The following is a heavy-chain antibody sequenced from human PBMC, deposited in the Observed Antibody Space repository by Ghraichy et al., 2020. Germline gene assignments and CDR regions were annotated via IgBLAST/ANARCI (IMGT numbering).Heavy chain of an antibody. CDR1: GGSIGGHY. J-gene: IGHJ4*02. CDR2: IYYSGGSYYNPST. Sequence: TLSLTCSVSGGSIGGHYWSWIRQPPGKGLEWIGYIYYSGGSYYNPSTNYNPSFKSRLTISLDTSKNQFSLKLNSVTAADTAVYFCARGRMAADYWGQGTLVTVSS. V-gene: IGHV4-59*11. D-gene: IGHD5-24*01. CDR3: ARGRMAADY.